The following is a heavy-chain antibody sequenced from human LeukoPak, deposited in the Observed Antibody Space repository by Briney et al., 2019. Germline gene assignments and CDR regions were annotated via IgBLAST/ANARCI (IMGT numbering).Heavy chain of an antibody. J-gene: IGHJ3*02. CDR3: ARTLYSSSLDAFDI. CDR1: GYTFTSYG. D-gene: IGHD6-6*01. Sequence: ASVKVSCKASGYTFTSYGISWVRQAPGQGLEWMGWISAYNGNTNYAQKLQGRVTMTTDTSTSTAYMELRSLRSDDTAVYYCARTLYSSSLDAFDIWGQGTMVTISS. CDR2: ISAYNGNT. V-gene: IGHV1-18*01.